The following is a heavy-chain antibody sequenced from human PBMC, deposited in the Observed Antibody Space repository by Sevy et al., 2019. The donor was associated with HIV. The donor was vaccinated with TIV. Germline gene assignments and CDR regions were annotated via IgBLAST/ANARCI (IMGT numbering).Heavy chain of an antibody. Sequence: GGSLRLSCAASGSTFSSYWMHWVRQAPGKGLVWVSRINSDGSSTSYADSVKGRFTISRDNAKNTLYLQMNSLRAEDTAVYYCARETSAGTTDYWGQGTLVTVSS. V-gene: IGHV3-74*01. CDR3: ARETSAGTTDY. CDR1: GSTFSSYW. D-gene: IGHD6-19*01. J-gene: IGHJ4*02. CDR2: INSDGSST.